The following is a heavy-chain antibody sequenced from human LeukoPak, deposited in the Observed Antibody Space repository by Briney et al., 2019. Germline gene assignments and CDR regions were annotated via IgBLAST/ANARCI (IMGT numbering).Heavy chain of an antibody. V-gene: IGHV4-30-4*01. CDR1: GGSISSGDYY. CDR3: ARDDYGDWSSLDY. CDR2: IYYSGST. D-gene: IGHD4-17*01. J-gene: IGHJ4*02. Sequence: SETLSLTCTVSGGSISSGDYYWSWIRQPPGKGLEWIGYIYYSGSTYYNPSLKSRVTISVDTSKNQFSLKLSSVTAADTAVYYCARDDYGDWSSLDYWGQGNLVTGSS.